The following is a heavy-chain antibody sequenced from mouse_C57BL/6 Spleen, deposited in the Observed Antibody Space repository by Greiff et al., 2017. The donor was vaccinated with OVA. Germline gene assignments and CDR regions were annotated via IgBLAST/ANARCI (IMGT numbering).Heavy chain of an antibody. CDR2: IYPGDGDT. CDR3: ARKDYGSPYFDY. CDR1: GYAFSSYW. D-gene: IGHD1-1*01. Sequence: QVQLKESGAELVKPGASVKISCKASGYAFSSYWMNWVKQRPGKGLEWIGQIYPGDGDTNYNGKFKGKATLTADKSSSTAYMQLSSLTSEDSAVYFCARKDYGSPYFDYWGQGTTLTVSS. V-gene: IGHV1-80*01. J-gene: IGHJ2*01.